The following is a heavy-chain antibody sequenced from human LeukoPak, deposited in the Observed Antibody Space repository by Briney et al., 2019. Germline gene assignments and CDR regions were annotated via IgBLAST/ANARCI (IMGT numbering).Heavy chain of an antibody. D-gene: IGHD4-23*01. J-gene: IGHJ3*02. V-gene: IGHV4-61*02. CDR1: GGSISSGSYY. CDR2: IYTSGST. Sequence: PSQTLSLTCTVSGGSISSGSYYWSWIRQPAGKGLEWIGRIYTSGSTNYNPSLQSRVTISVDTSKNQFSLKLSSVTAADTAVYYCARDEPVEWRWAYAFDIWGQGTMVTVSS. CDR3: ARDEPVEWRWAYAFDI.